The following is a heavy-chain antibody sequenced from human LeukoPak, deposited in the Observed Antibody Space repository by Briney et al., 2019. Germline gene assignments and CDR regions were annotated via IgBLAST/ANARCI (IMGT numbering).Heavy chain of an antibody. CDR2: IYYSGST. CDR3: ARDAHYYDSSGYRVNWFDP. J-gene: IGHJ5*02. V-gene: IGHV4-39*07. D-gene: IGHD3-22*01. CDR1: GGPLSSSNYY. Sequence: SETLSLTCTVSGGPLSSSNYYWGWIRQPPGKGLEWIGNIYYSGSTYYYPSLKSRITTSVDTSKNQFSLKLSSVTAADTGVYYCARDAHYYDSSGYRVNWFDPWGQGTLVTVSS.